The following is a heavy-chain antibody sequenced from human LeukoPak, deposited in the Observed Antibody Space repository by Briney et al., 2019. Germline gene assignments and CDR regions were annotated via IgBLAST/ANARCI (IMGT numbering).Heavy chain of an antibody. J-gene: IGHJ5*02. D-gene: IGHD2-2*01. Sequence: ASVKVSCKASGYTFTGYYMHWVRQAPGQGLEWMGWINPNSGGTNYAQKLQGRVTMTRDTSISTAYMELSRLRSDDTAVYYCAREGCSSTSCYIIGDDNWFDPWGQGTLVTVSS. CDR1: GYTFTGYY. CDR3: AREGCSSTSCYIIGDDNWFDP. CDR2: INPNSGGT. V-gene: IGHV1-2*02.